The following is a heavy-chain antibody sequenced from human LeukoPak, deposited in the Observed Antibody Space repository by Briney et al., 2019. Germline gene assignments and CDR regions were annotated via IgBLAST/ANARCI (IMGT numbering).Heavy chain of an antibody. D-gene: IGHD2/OR15-2a*01. CDR1: GGTFSSYA. J-gene: IGHJ6*03. CDR2: ISAYNGNT. V-gene: IGHV1-18*01. CDR3: ARGETSIYYYYMDV. Sequence: ASVKVSCKASGGTFSSYAISWVRQAPGQGLEWMGWISAYNGNTNYAQKLQGRVTMTTDTSTSTAYMELRSLRSDDTAVYYCARGETSIYYYYMDVWGKGTTVTVSS.